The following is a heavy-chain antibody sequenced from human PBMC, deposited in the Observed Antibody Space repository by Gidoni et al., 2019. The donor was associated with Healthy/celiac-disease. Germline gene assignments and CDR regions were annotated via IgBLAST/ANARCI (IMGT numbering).Heavy chain of an antibody. V-gene: IGHV4-31*03. CDR3: ASGIYDMLTGYIGWFDP. J-gene: IGHJ5*02. D-gene: IGHD3-9*01. Sequence: QVQLQDSGPGLVKPPQPLSLTCTVSVGSISLSRYYWSWIRQHPGKGLEWIWYIYYSASNSYNPSLKSRVTISVDTSKNQFSLKLSSVTAADKAVYCCASGIYDMLTGYIGWFDPWGQGTLVTVSS. CDR1: VGSISLSRYY. CDR2: IYYSASN.